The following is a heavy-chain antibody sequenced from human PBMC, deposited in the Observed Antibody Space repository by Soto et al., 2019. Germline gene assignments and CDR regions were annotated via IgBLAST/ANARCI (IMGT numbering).Heavy chain of an antibody. CDR1: GGSFSGYY. CDR2: INHSGST. CDR3: ARVRRYCSSTSCPAGYFDY. D-gene: IGHD2-2*01. V-gene: IGHV4-34*01. J-gene: IGHJ4*02. Sequence: QVQLQQWGAGLLKPSETLSLTCAVYGGSFSGYYWSWIRQPPGKGLEWIGEINHSGSTNYNPSLKSRVTIAVDTSKKQLALKLSSVTAADTAVYYCARVRRYCSSTSCPAGYFDYWGQGTLVTVSS.